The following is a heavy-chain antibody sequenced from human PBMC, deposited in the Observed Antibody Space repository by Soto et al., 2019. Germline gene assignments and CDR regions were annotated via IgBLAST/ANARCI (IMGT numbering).Heavy chain of an antibody. Sequence: QVQLQQWGAGLLKPSETLSLTCAVYGGSFSGYYWSWIRQPPGKGLEWIGEINHSGSTNYNPSLKSRVTISVDTSKNQFSLKPSSVTAADTAVYYCARGRRGSHNYYYYYGMDVWGQGTTVTVSS. CDR3: ARGRRGSHNYYYYYGMDV. D-gene: IGHD1-26*01. J-gene: IGHJ6*02. CDR1: GGSFSGYY. CDR2: INHSGST. V-gene: IGHV4-34*01.